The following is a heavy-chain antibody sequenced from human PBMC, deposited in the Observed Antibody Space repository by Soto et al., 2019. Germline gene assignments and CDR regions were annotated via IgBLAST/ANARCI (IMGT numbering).Heavy chain of an antibody. D-gene: IGHD3-10*01. CDR2: INHSGSN. Sequence: PSETLSLTCAVSGGSISSGGYSWSWIRQPPGKGLEWIGYINHSGSNYYNPSLNRRVTISVDRSKNQFSLKLSSVTAADTAVYYCARAGTMVRGALYYYYGIDVWGQGTTVTVSS. CDR3: ARAGTMVRGALYYYYGIDV. J-gene: IGHJ6*02. CDR1: GGSISSGGYS. V-gene: IGHV4-30-2*01.